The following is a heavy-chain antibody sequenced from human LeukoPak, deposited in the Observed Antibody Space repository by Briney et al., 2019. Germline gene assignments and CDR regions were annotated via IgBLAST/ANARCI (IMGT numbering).Heavy chain of an antibody. Sequence: PGGSLRLSCAASGFTFSSYGMHWVRQVPGRGLEWVAFMRFGESDTYYRDSVRGRFTISRDNSKNTLYLQMNSLTTEDTAIYYCAKDWSTDWFNWFDSWGQGTLVTVSS. V-gene: IGHV3-30*02. J-gene: IGHJ5*01. CDR2: MRFGESDT. CDR1: GFTFSSYG. CDR3: AKDWSTDWFNWFDS. D-gene: IGHD3-9*01.